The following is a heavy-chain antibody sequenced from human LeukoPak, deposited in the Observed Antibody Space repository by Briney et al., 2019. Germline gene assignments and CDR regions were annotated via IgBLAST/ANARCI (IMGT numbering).Heavy chain of an antibody. Sequence: ASVKVSFTAPGYTFTNYYIHWVRQAPGQGLEWMGIINPSGGTTNYAQKFQGRVTMTRDTSISTAYMELNKLRSDDTAVYYCARDRPLDADDYYGFYYFDYWGQGTLVTVSS. D-gene: IGHD3-10*01. CDR3: ARDRPLDADDYYGFYYFDY. J-gene: IGHJ4*02. CDR2: INPSGGTT. CDR1: GYTFTNYY. V-gene: IGHV1-46*01.